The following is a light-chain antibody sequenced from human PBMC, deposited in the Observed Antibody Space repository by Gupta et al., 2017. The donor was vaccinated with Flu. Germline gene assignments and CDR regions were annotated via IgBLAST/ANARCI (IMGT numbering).Light chain of an antibody. V-gene: IGLV2-14*01. Sequence: QSALTQPASVSGSPGQSITISCTGTSSDVGAYNYVSWYQHHPGKAPKLMIYEVSNRPSGVSDRFSGSKSGDMASLIISGRQAEDEADYYCCSYPNSIRWVCGGGTKVTVL. CDR1: SSDVGAYNY. CDR3: CSYPNSIRWV. J-gene: IGLJ3*02. CDR2: EVS.